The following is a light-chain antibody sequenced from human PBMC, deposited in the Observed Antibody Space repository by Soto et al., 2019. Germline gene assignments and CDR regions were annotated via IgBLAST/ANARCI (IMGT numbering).Light chain of an antibody. V-gene: IGKV1-5*01. CDR1: QSISSW. Sequence: DIQMTQSPSTLSASVGDRVTITCRASQSISSWLAWYQQKPGKAPKLLIYDASSLESGVPSRFSGSGSGTEFTLTISSLPPDDFATYYCQQYNSYAWTFGQGTKV. J-gene: IGKJ1*01. CDR3: QQYNSYAWT. CDR2: DAS.